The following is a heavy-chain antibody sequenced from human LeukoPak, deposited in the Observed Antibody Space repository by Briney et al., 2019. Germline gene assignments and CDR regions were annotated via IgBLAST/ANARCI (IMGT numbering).Heavy chain of an antibody. CDR3: VRLYGWRVVTAILDAFDI. D-gene: IGHD2-21*02. V-gene: IGHV4-39*01. CDR1: GGSISSSSYY. Sequence: SETLSLTCTVSGGSISSSSYYWGWIRQPPGKGLEWIGSIYYSGSTYYNPSLKSRVTISVDTSKNQFSLKLSSVTAADTAVYYCVRLYGWRVVTAILDAFDIWGQGTMVTVSS. CDR2: IYYSGST. J-gene: IGHJ3*02.